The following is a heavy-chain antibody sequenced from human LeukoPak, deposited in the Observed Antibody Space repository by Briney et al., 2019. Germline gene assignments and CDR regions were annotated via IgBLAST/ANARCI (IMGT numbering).Heavy chain of an antibody. CDR2: ISYDGSNK. CDR1: GFTFSSYA. D-gene: IGHD3-9*01. J-gene: IGHJ4*02. CDR3: ARDLRLGANAFDY. V-gene: IGHV3-30-3*01. Sequence: GGSLRLSCAASGFTFSSYAMHWVRQAPGKGLEWVAVISYDGSNKYYADSVKGRFTISRDNSKNTLYLQMNSLRAEDTAVYYCARDLRLGANAFDYWGQGTLVTVYS.